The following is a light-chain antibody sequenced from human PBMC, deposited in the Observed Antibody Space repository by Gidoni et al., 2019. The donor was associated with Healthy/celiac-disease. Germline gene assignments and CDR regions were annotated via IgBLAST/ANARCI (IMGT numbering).Light chain of an antibody. CDR2: QDS. CDR1: KLGDNY. V-gene: IGLV3-1*01. CDR3: QAWDSSTAPV. Sequence: SYELTQPPSVAVSPGQTASITCSGDKLGDNYACWYQQKPGQSPVLVIYQDSKRPSGIPERFSGSNSGNTATLTISGTQAMDEADYYCQAWDSSTAPVFGGGTKLTVL. J-gene: IGLJ2*01.